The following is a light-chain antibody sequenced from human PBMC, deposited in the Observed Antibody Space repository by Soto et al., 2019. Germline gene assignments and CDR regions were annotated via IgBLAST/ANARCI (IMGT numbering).Light chain of an antibody. V-gene: IGLV2-8*01. CDR2: GVS. CDR1: SSDVGGYNY. J-gene: IGLJ3*02. CDR3: SSYAGSNNLGV. Sequence: QSALTQPASASGSPGQSVTIACNGTSSDVGGYNYVSWYQQHPGKAPKLMIYGVSKRPSGVPDRFSGSKSGNTASLTVSGLQAEDEADYYCSSYAGSNNLGVFGGGTKLTVL.